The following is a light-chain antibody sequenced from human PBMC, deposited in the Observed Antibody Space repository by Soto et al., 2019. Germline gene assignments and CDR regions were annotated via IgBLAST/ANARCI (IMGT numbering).Light chain of an antibody. CDR1: QGLSNF. CDR2: AAS. J-gene: IGKJ5*01. CDR3: QKYSSVIT. Sequence: DIQMTQSPSSLSASVGDRVTITCRASQGLSNFLAWYQQKPGKVPKLLISAASTFQSGVPSQFSGSGSGTDFILTITSLQPEDVASYYCQKYSSVITFGQGTRLEI. V-gene: IGKV1-27*01.